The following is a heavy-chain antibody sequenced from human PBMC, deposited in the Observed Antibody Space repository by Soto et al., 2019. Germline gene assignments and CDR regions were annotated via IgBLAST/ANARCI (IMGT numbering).Heavy chain of an antibody. V-gene: IGHV3-73*01. Sequence: GGSLRLSCAASGFTFSGSAMHWVRQASGKGLEWVGRIRSKTNSYATTYAASVKGRFTISRDDSKNTAYLQMNSLKTEDTAVYYCTRHPDYSNYDKIDYWGQGTLVTVSS. D-gene: IGHD4-4*01. CDR3: TRHPDYSNYDKIDY. J-gene: IGHJ4*02. CDR2: IRSKTNSYAT. CDR1: GFTFSGSA.